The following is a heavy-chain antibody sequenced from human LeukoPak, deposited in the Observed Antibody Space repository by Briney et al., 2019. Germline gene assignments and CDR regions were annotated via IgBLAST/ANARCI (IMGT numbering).Heavy chain of an antibody. CDR2: IYYSGST. CDR3: ARVSSVWIKDYYYYMDV. V-gene: IGHV4-39*07. J-gene: IGHJ6*03. D-gene: IGHD5-12*01. CDR1: GDSISSSSYY. Sequence: PSETLSLTCTVSGDSISSSSYYWGWIRQPPGKGLEWIGSIYYSGSTYFNPSLKSRVTISVDTSKNRFSLKVSSVTAADTAVYYCARVSSVWIKDYYYYMDVWGKGTTVTVSS.